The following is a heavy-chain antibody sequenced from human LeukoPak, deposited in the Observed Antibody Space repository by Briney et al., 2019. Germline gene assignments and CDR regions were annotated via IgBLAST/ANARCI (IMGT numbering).Heavy chain of an antibody. CDR3: AKAGGTYYPDHFDP. J-gene: IGHJ5*02. V-gene: IGHV3-30*02. CDR1: GFTYSHNG. D-gene: IGHD3-10*01. CDR2: IQYDGNTI. Sequence: GGSLRLSCVASGFTYSHNGMHWVRQAPGKGLEWVAFIQYDGNTIFYADSVKGRFTISRDNSKNTLYLQMNSLRTDDTAVYYCAKAGGTYYPDHFDPWGQGTLVTVSS.